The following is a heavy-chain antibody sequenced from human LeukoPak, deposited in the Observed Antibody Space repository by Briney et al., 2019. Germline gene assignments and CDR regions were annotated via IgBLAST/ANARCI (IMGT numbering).Heavy chain of an antibody. CDR3: AKDTSIGRYCTNGVCSPFDY. CDR2: ISDTGATT. Sequence: GGSLRLSCAGSGFTFSSYAMSWVRQAPGKGLEWVSAISDTGATTYDADSVKGRLTIPRDNSRSTLYLQMNSLRAEDTALYYCAKDTSIGRYCTNGVCSPFDYWGQGTLVTVSS. V-gene: IGHV3-23*01. D-gene: IGHD2-8*01. J-gene: IGHJ4*02. CDR1: GFTFSSYA.